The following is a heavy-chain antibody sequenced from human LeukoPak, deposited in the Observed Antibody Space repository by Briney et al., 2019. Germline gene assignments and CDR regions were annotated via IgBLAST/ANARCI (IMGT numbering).Heavy chain of an antibody. CDR1: GFSFSSYW. J-gene: IGHJ4*02. Sequence: PGGSLRLSCAASGFSFSSYWMSWVRQAPGKGLEWVANMKQDGSEKCYADSVKGRFTISRDNAKNSLYLQMSSLRAEDTAVYYCARYGLRGGTDYWGQGTLVTVSS. CDR2: MKQDGSEK. D-gene: IGHD5/OR15-5a*01. CDR3: ARYGLRGGTDY. V-gene: IGHV3-7*04.